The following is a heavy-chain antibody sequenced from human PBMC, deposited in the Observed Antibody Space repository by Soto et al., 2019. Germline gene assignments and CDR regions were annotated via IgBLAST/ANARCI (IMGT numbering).Heavy chain of an antibody. CDR3: ARGRTHNDYGDYLTGDWFDP. CDR2: MNPNSGNT. V-gene: IGHV1-8*01. J-gene: IGHJ5*02. D-gene: IGHD4-17*01. CDR1: GYTFTSYD. Sequence: QVQLVQSGAEVKKPGASVKVSCKASGYTFTSYDINWVRQATGQGLEWMGWMNPNSGNTGYAQKFQGRVTMTRNTSISTAYMELSSLRSEDTAVYHCARGRTHNDYGDYLTGDWFDPWGQGTLVTVSS.